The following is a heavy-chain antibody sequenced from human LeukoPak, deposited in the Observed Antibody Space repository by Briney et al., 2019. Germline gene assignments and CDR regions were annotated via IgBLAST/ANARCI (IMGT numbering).Heavy chain of an antibody. CDR3: ARSERYCSSTSCRNFDY. Sequence: SETLSLTCAVYGGSFSGYYWSWIRQPPGKGLEWIGEINHSGSTNYNPSLKSRVTISVDTSKNQFSLKLSSVTAADTAVYYCARSERYCSSTSCRNFDYWGQGILVTVSS. J-gene: IGHJ4*02. V-gene: IGHV4-34*01. CDR2: INHSGST. CDR1: GGSFSGYY. D-gene: IGHD2-2*01.